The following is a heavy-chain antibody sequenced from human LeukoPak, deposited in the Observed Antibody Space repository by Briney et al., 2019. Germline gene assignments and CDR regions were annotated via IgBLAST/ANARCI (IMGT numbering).Heavy chain of an antibody. CDR2: ISNDGSKK. J-gene: IGHJ4*02. CDR3: ARDGYYSSGTYFDY. Sequence: PGGSLRLSCAASGFTFSSYAVHWVRQAPGKGLEWVAVISNDGSKKYYADSVRGQFTISRDNSKNTLYLQMNGLRTEDTAVYYCARDGYYSSGTYFDYWGQGTLVTVSS. D-gene: IGHD3-10*01. V-gene: IGHV3-30-3*01. CDR1: GFTFSSYA.